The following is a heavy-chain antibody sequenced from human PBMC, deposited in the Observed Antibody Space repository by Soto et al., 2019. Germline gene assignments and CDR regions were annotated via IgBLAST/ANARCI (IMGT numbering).Heavy chain of an antibody. CDR3: TRDPPNILTGQYQASHFDS. J-gene: IGHJ4*01. D-gene: IGHD3-9*01. Sequence: PGGSLRLSCATSGFTFSTSGMSWVRQPPGKGLEWVSSISGSGSSTYSADSVRGRFTVSRDNSMNTLYLQMNSLGAEDTAVYYCTRDPPNILTGQYQASHFDSWCHAIRVTVPS. CDR2: ISGSGSST. V-gene: IGHV3-23*01. CDR1: GFTFSTSG.